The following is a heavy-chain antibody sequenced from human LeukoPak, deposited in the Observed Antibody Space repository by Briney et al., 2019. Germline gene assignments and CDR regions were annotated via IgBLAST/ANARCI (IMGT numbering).Heavy chain of an antibody. CDR3: ARLPTGFPNWFDP. J-gene: IGHJ5*02. CDR1: GGSIISSSYN. V-gene: IGHV4-39*01. CDR2: IYYSGTT. Sequence: PSETLSLTCTVSGGSIISSSYNWGWIRQPPGKGLEWIGTIYYSGTTYYNPSLQSRVTIFVDTSKNEFSLKVNSVTAADTAVYYCARLPTGFPNWFDPWGQGTRVTVSS. D-gene: IGHD2-8*02.